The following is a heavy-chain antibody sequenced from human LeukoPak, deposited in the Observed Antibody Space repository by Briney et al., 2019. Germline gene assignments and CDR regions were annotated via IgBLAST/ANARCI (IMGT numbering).Heavy chain of an antibody. CDR3: ARSPGGVDH. J-gene: IGHJ4*02. Sequence: GGSLRLSCGTSGFIFSHYWMSWVRQTPGKGLEFVANIREDGSEMFYLDSVKGRFTISRDNAKNSLYLQMNSLRAEDTAVYYCARSPGGVDHWGQGTLVTVSS. V-gene: IGHV3-7*01. D-gene: IGHD3-10*01. CDR1: GFIFSHYW. CDR2: IREDGSEM.